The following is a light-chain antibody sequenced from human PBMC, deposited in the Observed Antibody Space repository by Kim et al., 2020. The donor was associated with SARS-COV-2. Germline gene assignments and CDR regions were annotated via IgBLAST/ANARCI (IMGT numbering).Light chain of an antibody. CDR3: QRYHSAPWT. CDR2: VAS. Sequence: ASVGDRVTITSRASQGISSYLAWYQQKPGKVPKRLIYVASTLQSGVPSRFSDSGSGTDFTLTISSLQPEDVATYYCQRYHSAPWTFGQGTKVDIK. CDR1: QGISSY. V-gene: IGKV1-27*01. J-gene: IGKJ1*01.